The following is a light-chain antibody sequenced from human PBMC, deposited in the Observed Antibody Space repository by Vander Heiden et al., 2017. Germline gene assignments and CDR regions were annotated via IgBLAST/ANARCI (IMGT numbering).Light chain of an antibody. CDR3: QVWDSGTNHVV. J-gene: IGLJ3*02. CDR1: NIKNKH. V-gene: IGLV3-21*01. CDR2: DDT. Sequence: YVLTQPPSVSVAPGETARLTCGGDNIKNKHVHWYQQKPGQAPVLVVYDDTDRPSGIPERFSGSNSGNSATLTIRRVVAGDEADYYCQVWDSGTNHVVFGGGTQLTVL.